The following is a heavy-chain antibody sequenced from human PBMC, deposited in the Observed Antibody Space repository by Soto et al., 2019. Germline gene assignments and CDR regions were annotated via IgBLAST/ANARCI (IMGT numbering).Heavy chain of an antibody. CDR2: ISHSGGT. V-gene: IGHV4-4*02. Sequence: SETLSLTCAVSGDSITSSHWWNWVRQPPGKGLEWIGQISHSGGTNYNPSPTSRVTISADKSKNHFSLKLTSVTAADTAVYYCAALHFWSGPWTHPRLDYWGQGTLVTVSS. CDR1: GDSITSSHW. J-gene: IGHJ4*02. CDR3: AALHFWSGPWTHPRLDY. D-gene: IGHD3-3*02.